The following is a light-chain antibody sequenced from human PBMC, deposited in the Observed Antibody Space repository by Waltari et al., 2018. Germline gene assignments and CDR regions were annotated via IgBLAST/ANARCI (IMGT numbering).Light chain of an antibody. CDR3: QHYDGSPYT. J-gene: IGKJ3*01. Sequence: EIVLTQSPGTLSSSPGERATLSCRASESVKGNYLVWYQQKPGQAPRVLIYGSSKRATGIPDRFSGSGSGRDFTLTISRLEPEDFAMYYCQHYDGSPYTFGPGTKLEIK. CDR1: ESVKGNY. CDR2: GSS. V-gene: IGKV3-20*01.